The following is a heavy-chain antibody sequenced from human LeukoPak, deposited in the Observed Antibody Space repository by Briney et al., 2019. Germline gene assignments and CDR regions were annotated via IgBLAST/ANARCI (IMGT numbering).Heavy chain of an antibody. CDR1: GGTFSSYA. CDR3: ARVITGCSSTSCYTDYYYYYMDV. V-gene: IGHV1-69*05. Sequence: SVKVSCKASGGTFSSYAISWVRQAPGQGLEWMGGIIPIFGTANYAQKFQGRVTITTDESTSTAYMELSSLRSEDTAVYYCARVITGCSSTSCYTDYYYYYMDVWGKGTTVTVSS. J-gene: IGHJ6*03. CDR2: IIPIFGTA. D-gene: IGHD2-2*02.